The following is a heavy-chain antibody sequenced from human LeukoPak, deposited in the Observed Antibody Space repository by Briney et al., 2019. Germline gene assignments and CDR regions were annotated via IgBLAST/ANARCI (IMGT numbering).Heavy chain of an antibody. V-gene: IGHV1-2*02. Sequence: ASVKVSCKASGYTFTGYYMHWVRQAPGQGLEWMGWINPNSGGINYAQKFQGRVTMTRDTSISTAYMELSSLRSDDTAVYYCARRRGSSSGNLDYWGQGTLVTVSS. CDR3: ARRRGSSSGNLDY. D-gene: IGHD6-6*01. CDR2: INPNSGGI. CDR1: GYTFTGYY. J-gene: IGHJ4*02.